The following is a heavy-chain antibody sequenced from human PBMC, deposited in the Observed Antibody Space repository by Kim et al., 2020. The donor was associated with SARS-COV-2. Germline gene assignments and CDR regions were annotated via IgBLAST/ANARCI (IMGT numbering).Heavy chain of an antibody. Sequence: GGSLRLSCAASGFTFSDYYMSWIRQAPGKGLEWVSYISSSSSYTNYADSVKGRFTISRDNAKNSLYLQMNSLRAEDTAVYYCARVGYDYVWGSYRDYYYYYGMDAWGQGTTVTVPS. V-gene: IGHV3-11*05. CDR2: ISSSSSYT. J-gene: IGHJ6*02. CDR1: GFTFSDYY. CDR3: ARVGYDYVWGSYRDYYYYYGMDA. D-gene: IGHD3-16*02.